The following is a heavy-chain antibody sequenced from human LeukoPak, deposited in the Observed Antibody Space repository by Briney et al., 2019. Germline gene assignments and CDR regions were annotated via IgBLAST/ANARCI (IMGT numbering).Heavy chain of an antibody. CDR3: ARAGSGTMVRGVIILFDY. CDR1: DGSISSGDYY. V-gene: IGHV4-30-4*01. D-gene: IGHD3-10*01. CDR2: IYYSGST. Sequence: SETLSLTCTVSDGSISSGDYYWSWIRQPPGKGLEWIGYIYYSGSTYYNPSLKSRVTISVDTSKNQFSLKLSSVTAADTAVYYCARAGSGTMVRGVIILFDYWGQGTLVTVSS. J-gene: IGHJ4*02.